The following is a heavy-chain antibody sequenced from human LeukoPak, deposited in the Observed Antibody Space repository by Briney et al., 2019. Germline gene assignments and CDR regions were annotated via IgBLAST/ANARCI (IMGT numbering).Heavy chain of an antibody. D-gene: IGHD5-12*01. CDR3: AKDHSGLPLKLFDY. J-gene: IGHJ4*02. Sequence: GGSLRLSCAASGFTFSSYSMNLVRQAPGKGLEWVSSISSSSSYIYYADSVKGRFTISRDNAKNSLYLQMNSLRAEDTAVYYCAKDHSGLPLKLFDYWGQGTLVTVSS. CDR2: ISSSSSYI. V-gene: IGHV3-21*01. CDR1: GFTFSSYS.